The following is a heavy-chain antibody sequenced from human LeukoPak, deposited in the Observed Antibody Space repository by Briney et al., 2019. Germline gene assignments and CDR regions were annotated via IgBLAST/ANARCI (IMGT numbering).Heavy chain of an antibody. CDR1: GGTLSSYA. CDR2: IIPIFGTA. V-gene: IGHV1-69*01. D-gene: IGHD6-19*01. J-gene: IGHJ6*02. Sequence: ASVKVSCKASGGTLSSYAISWVRQAPGQGLEWMGGIIPIFGTANYAQKFQGRVTITADESTSTAYMELSSLRSEDTAVYYCARMLAVAGRLIYGMDVWGQGTTVTVSS. CDR3: ARMLAVAGRLIYGMDV.